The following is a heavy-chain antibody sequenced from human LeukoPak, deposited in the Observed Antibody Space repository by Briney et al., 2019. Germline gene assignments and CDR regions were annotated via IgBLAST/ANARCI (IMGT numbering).Heavy chain of an antibody. J-gene: IGHJ3*02. CDR2: ISWNSGSI. Sequence: GGSLRLSCAASGFTFDDYAMHWVRQAPGKGLEWVSGISWNSGSIGYADSVKGRFTISRDNAKNSLYLQMNSLRAEDTALYYCAKDGRYYGSGSYLDAFDIWGQWTMVTVSS. CDR3: AKDGRYYGSGSYLDAFDI. CDR1: GFTFDDYA. V-gene: IGHV3-9*01. D-gene: IGHD3-10*01.